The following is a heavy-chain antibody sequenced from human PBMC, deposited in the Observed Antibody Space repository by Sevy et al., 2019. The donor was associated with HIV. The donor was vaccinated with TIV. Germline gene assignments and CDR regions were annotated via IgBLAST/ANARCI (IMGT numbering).Heavy chain of an antibody. V-gene: IGHV3-30*12. D-gene: IGHD6-13*01. CDR2: ISKDGFDK. CDR3: ANSRGRFHGSSWIYYDYSLDV. Sequence: GGSLRLSCAASGFIFRNSGMHWVRQAPGKGLEWVALISKDGFDKDYVDSVKGRFTSSRANYKDIVYLQMKSLRADDTAVYYGANSRGRFHGSSWIYYDYSLDVWGQGTTVTVSS. CDR1: GFIFRNSG. J-gene: IGHJ6*02.